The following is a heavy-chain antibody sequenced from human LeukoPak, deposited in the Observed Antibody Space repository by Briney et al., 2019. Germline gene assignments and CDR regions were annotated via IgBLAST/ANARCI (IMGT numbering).Heavy chain of an antibody. D-gene: IGHD4-17*01. J-gene: IGHJ4*02. Sequence: SGTLSLTCAVSGYSISSGYYWGWIRQPPGKGLEWIGSIYRSGNTFYNPSLKSRVTMSVDTSKNQFSLKLSSVTAADTAVYYCARTGKMTTVTTTFDFWGQGTLVTVSS. CDR3: ARTGKMTTVTTTFDF. CDR2: IYRSGNT. V-gene: IGHV4-38-2*01. CDR1: GYSISSGYY.